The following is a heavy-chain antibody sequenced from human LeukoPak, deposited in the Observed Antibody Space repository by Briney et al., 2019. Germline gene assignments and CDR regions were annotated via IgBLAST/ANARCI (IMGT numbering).Heavy chain of an antibody. Sequence: PSETLSLTCAVYGGSFSGYYWNWIRQPPGKGLEWIGEINHSGSTNYNPSLKSRVTISVDTSKNQFSLKLSSVTAADTAVYYCARSGSGSHTYYYYGMDVWGQGPTVTVSS. J-gene: IGHJ6*02. V-gene: IGHV4-34*01. CDR2: INHSGST. CDR3: ARSGSGSHTYYYYGMDV. CDR1: GGSFSGYY. D-gene: IGHD3-10*01.